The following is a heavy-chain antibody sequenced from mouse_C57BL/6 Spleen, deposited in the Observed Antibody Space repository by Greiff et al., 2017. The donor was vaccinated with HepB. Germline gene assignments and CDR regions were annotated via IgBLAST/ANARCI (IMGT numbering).Heavy chain of an antibody. CDR1: GYTFTSYG. D-gene: IGHD2-3*01. CDR2: IYPRSGNT. V-gene: IGHV1-81*01. J-gene: IGHJ2*01. CDR3: ARRKGVTSFDY. Sequence: QVQLKESGAELARPGASVKLSCKASGYTFTSYGISWVKQRTGQGLEWIGEIYPRSGNTYYNEKFKGKATLTADKSSSTAYMELRSLTSEDSAVYFCARRKGVTSFDYWGQGTTLTVSS.